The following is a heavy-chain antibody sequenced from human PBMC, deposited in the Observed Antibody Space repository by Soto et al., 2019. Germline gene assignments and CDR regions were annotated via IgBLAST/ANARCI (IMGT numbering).Heavy chain of an antibody. J-gene: IGHJ4*02. CDR3: ARSSVTTFYFDY. V-gene: IGHV3-66*01. Sequence: GGSLRLSCAASGFPVSSNYMSWVRQAPGKGLEWVSVIYSGGSTYYADSVKGRFTISRDNSKNTLYLQMNSLRAEDTAVYYCARSSVTTFYFDYWGQGTLVTVSS. CDR2: IYSGGST. CDR1: GFPVSSNY. D-gene: IGHD4-17*01.